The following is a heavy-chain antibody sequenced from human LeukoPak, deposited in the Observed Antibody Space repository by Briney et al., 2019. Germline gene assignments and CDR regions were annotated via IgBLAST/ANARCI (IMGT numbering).Heavy chain of an antibody. V-gene: IGHV3-23*01. CDR2: ISGGGGST. D-gene: IGHD4-17*01. J-gene: IGHJ3*02. CDR1: GFTFSSSA. Sequence: PGGSLRLSCAASGFTFSSSAMSWVRQAPGKGLEWLSTISGGGGSTYYADSVKGRFTISRDNSKNTLYLHMKSLRAEDTAVYYCARDYGIQNPYDAFDIWGQGTMVTVSS. CDR3: ARDYGIQNPYDAFDI.